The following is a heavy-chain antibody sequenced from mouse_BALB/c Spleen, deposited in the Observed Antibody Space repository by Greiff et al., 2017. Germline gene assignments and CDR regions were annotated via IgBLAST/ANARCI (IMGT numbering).Heavy chain of an antibody. D-gene: IGHD4-1*01. CDR3: ARNGSNWVHFDY. V-gene: IGHV5-6-2*01. Sequence: EVKLVESGGGLVKPGGSLKLSCAASGFTFSSYYMSWVRQTPEKRLELVAAINSNGGSTYYPDTVKGRFTISRDNAKNTLYLQMSSLKSEDTALYYCARNGSNWVHFDYWGQGTTLTVSS. J-gene: IGHJ2*01. CDR1: GFTFSSYY. CDR2: INSNGGST.